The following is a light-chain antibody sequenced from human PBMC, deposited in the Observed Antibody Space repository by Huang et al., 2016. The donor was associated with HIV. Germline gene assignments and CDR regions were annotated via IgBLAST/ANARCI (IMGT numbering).Light chain of an antibody. J-gene: IGKJ4*01. CDR2: DAS. Sequence: EIVLTQSSATLSLSPGERATLSCRASQSVSSYLAWYQQKPGQAPRLLFDDASNRATGIPARFSGSGSGTDFTLTISSLEPEDFAVYYCQQRSNWPLLTFGGGTKVEIK. CDR3: QQRSNWPLLT. CDR1: QSVSSY. V-gene: IGKV3-11*01.